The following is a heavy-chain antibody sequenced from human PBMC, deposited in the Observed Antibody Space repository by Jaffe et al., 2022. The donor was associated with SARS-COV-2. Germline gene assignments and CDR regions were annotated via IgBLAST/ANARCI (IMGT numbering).Heavy chain of an antibody. CDR3: AHLYEYCSSTSCQGGWFDP. CDR1: GFSLSTSGVG. Sequence: QITLKESGPTLVKPTQTLTLTCTFSGFSLSTSGVGVGWIRQPPGKALEWLALIYWDDDKRYSPSLKSRLTITKDTSKNQVVLTMTNMDPVDTATYYCAHLYEYCSSTSCQGGWFDPWGQGTLVTVSS. D-gene: IGHD2-2*01. CDR2: IYWDDDK. V-gene: IGHV2-5*02. J-gene: IGHJ5*02.